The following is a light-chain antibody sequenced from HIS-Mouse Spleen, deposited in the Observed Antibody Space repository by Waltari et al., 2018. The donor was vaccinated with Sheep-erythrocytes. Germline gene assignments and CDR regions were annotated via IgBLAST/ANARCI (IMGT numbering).Light chain of an antibody. J-gene: IGLJ3*02. CDR2: ECS. CDR1: SSDVGSYNL. CDR3: CSYAGSSTWV. Sequence: QSALTQPASVSGSPGQSITISCTGTSSDVGSYNLVSWYQQHPGKAPKLMIYECSKRPSGVSNRFSWSKSGTTASLTISGLQAEDEADYYCCSYAGSSTWVFGGGTKLTVL. V-gene: IGLV2-23*01.